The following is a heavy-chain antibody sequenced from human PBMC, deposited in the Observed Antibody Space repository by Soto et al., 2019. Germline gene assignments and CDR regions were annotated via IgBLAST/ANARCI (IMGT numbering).Heavy chain of an antibody. V-gene: IGHV3-7*05. Sequence: EVQLVESGGGLVQPGGSLRLSCAAHEFTFSSYWMNWVRQAPGKGLEWVANIKEDGSEKYYVDSVKGRFTISRDNAKNSLYLQMNSLRGEDTAVYYCARDLGAPGRGSAVGYYYHYGMDVWGQGTTVTVSS. CDR2: IKEDGSEK. CDR1: EFTFSSYW. J-gene: IGHJ6*02. CDR3: ARDLGAPGRGSAVGYYYHYGMDV. D-gene: IGHD2-2*01.